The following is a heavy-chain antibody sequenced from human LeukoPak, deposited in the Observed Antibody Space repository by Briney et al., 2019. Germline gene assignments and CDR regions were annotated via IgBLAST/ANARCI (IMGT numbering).Heavy chain of an antibody. D-gene: IGHD5-18*01. CDR3: ARHNGYSFGRQDY. CDR1: GDAINSSSYY. Sequence: SETLSLTCTVSGDAINSSSYYWGWIRQPPGEGLEWIGSIYYSGNTYYTQSLKSRVTISLDTSKNQFSLRLSSVTAADTAVYYCARHNGYSFGRQDYWGQGTLVTVSS. J-gene: IGHJ4*02. CDR2: IYYSGNT. V-gene: IGHV4-39*01.